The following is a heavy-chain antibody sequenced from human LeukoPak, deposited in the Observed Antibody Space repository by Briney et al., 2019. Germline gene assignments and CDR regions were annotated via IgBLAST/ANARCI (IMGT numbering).Heavy chain of an antibody. D-gene: IGHD3-22*01. J-gene: IGHJ4*02. CDR2: IYSGGST. CDR3: ARSTYDSSGYFPSRLDY. V-gene: IGHV3-53*05. CDR1: GFTVSSNY. Sequence: GGSLRLSCAASGFTVSSNYMTWVRQAPGKGLERVSVIYSGGSTYYADSVKGRFTISRDISKNTLYLRMNSLRLEDTAVYYCARSTYDSSGYFPSRLDYWGQGTLVTVSS.